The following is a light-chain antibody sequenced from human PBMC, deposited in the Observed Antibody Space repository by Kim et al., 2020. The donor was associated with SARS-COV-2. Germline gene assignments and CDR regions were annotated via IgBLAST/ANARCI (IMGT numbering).Light chain of an antibody. CDR3: QQYYNTLHT. CDR2: WAS. V-gene: IGKV4-1*01. Sequence: RATINCKSSQSVLYSSNNKNYLAWYQQKPGQPPKLLIYWASTRESGVPDRFSGSGSGTDFTLTISSLQAEDVAVYYCQQYYNTLHTFGQGTKLEIK. CDR1: QSVLYSSNNKNY. J-gene: IGKJ2*01.